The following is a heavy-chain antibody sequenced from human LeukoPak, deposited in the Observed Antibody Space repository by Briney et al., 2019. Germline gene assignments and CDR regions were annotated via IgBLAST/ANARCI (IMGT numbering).Heavy chain of an antibody. D-gene: IGHD6-13*01. J-gene: IGHJ4*02. CDR3: ARDGSMRSSWYNDY. CDR2: IWYDGSNK. V-gene: IGHV3-33*01. Sequence: GGSLRLSCAASGFTFSSYGMQWVRQAPGKGLEWVAVIWYDGSNKYYADSVKGRFTISRDNSKNTLYLQMNSLRAEDTAVYYCARDGSMRSSWYNDYWGQGTLVTVSS. CDR1: GFTFSSYG.